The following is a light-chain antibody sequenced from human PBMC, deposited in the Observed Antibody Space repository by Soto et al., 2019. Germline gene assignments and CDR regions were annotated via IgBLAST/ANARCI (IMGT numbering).Light chain of an antibody. J-gene: IGKJ1*01. V-gene: IGKV1-39*01. CDR1: HSISTY. CDR3: QQSSITPRS. Sequence: DIRLTQSPSSLSASVGDRVTISCRASHSISTYLMWYHQKPGKAPNLLIYGASGLQNGVPSRFAGSGSGTEFTLTITGLQPEDFGTYYCQQSSITPRSFGQGTKVEI. CDR2: GAS.